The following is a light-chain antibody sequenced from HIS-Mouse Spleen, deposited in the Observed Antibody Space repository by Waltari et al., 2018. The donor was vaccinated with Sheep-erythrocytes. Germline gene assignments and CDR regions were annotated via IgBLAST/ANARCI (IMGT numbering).Light chain of an antibody. Sequence: QSALTQPRSVSGSPGQSVTISCTGTSSDVGGYNYVPWYQQHPGKAPKLMIYDVSKRPSGVPVRFSGSKSGNTAFLTISGLQAEDEADYYCCSYAGSYNHVFATGTKVTVL. J-gene: IGLJ1*01. CDR2: DVS. V-gene: IGLV2-11*01. CDR3: CSYAGSYNHV. CDR1: SSDVGGYNY.